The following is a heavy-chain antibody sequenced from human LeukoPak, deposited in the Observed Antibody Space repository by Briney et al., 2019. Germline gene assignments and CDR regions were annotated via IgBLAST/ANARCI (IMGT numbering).Heavy chain of an antibody. Sequence: ASVKVSCKASGYTFTGYYMHWVRQAPGQGLEWMGWINPNSGGTNYAQKFQGRVTMTRDTSISTAYMELSSLRSEDTAVYYCASGYYDSSGYYADYWGQGTLVTVSS. V-gene: IGHV1-2*02. CDR2: INPNSGGT. J-gene: IGHJ4*02. CDR1: GYTFTGYY. CDR3: ASGYYDSSGYYADY. D-gene: IGHD3-22*01.